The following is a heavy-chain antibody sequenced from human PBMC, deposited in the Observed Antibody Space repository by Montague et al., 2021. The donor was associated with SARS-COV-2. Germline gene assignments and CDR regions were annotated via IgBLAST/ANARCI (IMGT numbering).Heavy chain of an antibody. V-gene: IGHV3-23*03. CDR1: GFTFSSYA. Sequence: PLRLSCAASGFTFSSYAMTWVRQAPGKGLEWVSVIYSGGSSTYYADSVKGRFTISRDNSKNTLYLQMNSLRAEDTAVYYCAKDARYDFWSVYYLDYWGQGTLVTVSS. CDR2: IYSGGSST. D-gene: IGHD3-3*01. CDR3: AKDARYDFWSVYYLDY. J-gene: IGHJ4*02.